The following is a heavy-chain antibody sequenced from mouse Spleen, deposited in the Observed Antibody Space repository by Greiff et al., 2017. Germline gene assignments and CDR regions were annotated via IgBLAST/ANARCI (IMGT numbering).Heavy chain of an antibody. D-gene: IGHD4-1*01. CDR2: IRLKSDNYAT. Sequence: DVKLQESGGGLVQPGGSMKLSCVASGFTFSNYWMNWVRQSPEKGLEWVAQIRLKSDNYATHYAESVKGRFTISRDDSKSSVYLQMNNLRAEDTGIYYCTRTGIFDYWGQGTTLTVSS. CDR3: TRTGIFDY. V-gene: IGHV6-3*01. CDR1: GFTFSNYW. J-gene: IGHJ2*01.